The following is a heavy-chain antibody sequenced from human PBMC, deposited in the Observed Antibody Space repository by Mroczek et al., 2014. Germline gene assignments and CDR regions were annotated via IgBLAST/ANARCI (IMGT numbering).Heavy chain of an antibody. CDR1: GGSISSGSYY. Sequence: QVQLQQWGPGLVKPSQTLSLTCTVSGGSISSGSYYWSWIRQPAGKGLEWIGRIYTSGSTNYNPSLKSRVTISVDTSKNQFSLKLSSVTAADTAVYYCARTPEHVVVTARRGWYFDLWGRGTLVTVSS. CDR3: ARTPEHVVVTARRGWYFDL. J-gene: IGHJ2*01. D-gene: IGHD2-21*02. V-gene: IGHV4-61*02. CDR2: IYTSGST.